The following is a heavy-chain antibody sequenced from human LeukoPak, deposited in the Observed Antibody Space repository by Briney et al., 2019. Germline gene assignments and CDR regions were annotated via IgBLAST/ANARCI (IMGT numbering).Heavy chain of an antibody. CDR3: ARFRDGSRPFDI. J-gene: IGHJ3*02. CDR2: IYYSGNT. D-gene: IGHD5-24*01. V-gene: IGHV4-31*03. Sequence: SETLSLTCTVSGGSISSGGYYRNWIRHLPGKGLEWIGYIYYSGNTYYDPSLKSRITKSLDTSENQFSLKLSSVTAADMAVYYCARFRDGSRPFDIWGQGTMVTFSS. CDR1: GGSISSGGYY.